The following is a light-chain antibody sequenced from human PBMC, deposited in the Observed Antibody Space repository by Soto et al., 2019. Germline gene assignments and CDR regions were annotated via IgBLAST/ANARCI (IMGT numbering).Light chain of an antibody. V-gene: IGKV3-15*01. CDR1: QSVSIN. Sequence: EIVMTQSPATLSVSPGERATLSCRASQSVSINLAWYQQKPGQAPRLLIYGASTRATGIPARFSGSGSGTEFTLTISSLQSEDFAVYYCQQYNNWPPWTFGPGTKVDIK. CDR3: QQYNNWPPWT. CDR2: GAS. J-gene: IGKJ3*01.